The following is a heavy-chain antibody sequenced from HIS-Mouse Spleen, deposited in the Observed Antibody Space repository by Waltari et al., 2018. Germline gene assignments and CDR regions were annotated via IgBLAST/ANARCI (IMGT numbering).Heavy chain of an antibody. CDR1: GYSISSGYY. Sequence: QVQLQESGPGLVKPSETLYLTCTVSGYSISSGYYWGWIRQPPGKGLEWIGSIYHSGSTSYNPSLTSRVTRAVDTSKNQFSLKLSSVTAADTAVYYCARVTTVTYYYYYGMDVWGQGTTVTVSS. D-gene: IGHD4-4*01. CDR3: ARVTTVTYYYYYGMDV. V-gene: IGHV4-38-2*02. CDR2: IYHSGST. J-gene: IGHJ6*02.